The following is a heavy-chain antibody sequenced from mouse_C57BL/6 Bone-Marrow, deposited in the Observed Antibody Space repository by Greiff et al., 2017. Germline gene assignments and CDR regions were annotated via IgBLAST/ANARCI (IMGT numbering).Heavy chain of an antibody. CDR1: GYTFTTYP. J-gene: IGHJ2*01. D-gene: IGHD5-1*01. CDR3: ARSSTFFYYFDY. V-gene: IGHV1-47*01. CDR2: FHPYTDDT. Sequence: VQLVESGAELVKPGASVKMSCKASGYTFTTYPIEWMKQNHGKSLEWLGNFHPYTDDTKYNEKFKGKATLTVEKSSTTVYLELSRLTSDDSAVYYCARSSTFFYYFDYWGQGTTRTVSS.